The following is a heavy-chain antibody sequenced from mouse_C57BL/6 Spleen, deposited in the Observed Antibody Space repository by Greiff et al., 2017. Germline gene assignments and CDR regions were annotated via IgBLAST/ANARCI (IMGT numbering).Heavy chain of an antibody. CDR2: INPNNGGT. CDR1: GYTFTDYN. D-gene: IGHD2-2*01. V-gene: IGHV1-18*01. Sequence: LMEPGASVKIPCKASGYTFTDYNMDWVKQSHGKSLEWIGDINPNNGGTIYNQKFKGKATLTVDKSSSTAYMELRSLTSEDTAVYYCARRDGYDKRAFDYWGQGTTLTVSS. CDR3: ARRDGYDKRAFDY. J-gene: IGHJ2*01.